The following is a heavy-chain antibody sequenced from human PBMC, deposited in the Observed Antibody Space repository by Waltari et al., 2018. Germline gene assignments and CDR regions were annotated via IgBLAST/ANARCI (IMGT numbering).Heavy chain of an antibody. CDR2: ISYEGSNN. CDR3: ARDPGRALFDY. Sequence: QVQLVESGGGVVQPGRSLRLSCAASGFTFRSLAVHWVRQAPGKGLEWVAVISYEGSNNYYADSVKGRFTISRDNSKNTLYLQMNSLRAEYTAVYYCARDPGRALFDYWGQGTLVTVSS. J-gene: IGHJ4*02. CDR1: GFTFRSLA. V-gene: IGHV3-30-3*01. D-gene: IGHD2-15*01.